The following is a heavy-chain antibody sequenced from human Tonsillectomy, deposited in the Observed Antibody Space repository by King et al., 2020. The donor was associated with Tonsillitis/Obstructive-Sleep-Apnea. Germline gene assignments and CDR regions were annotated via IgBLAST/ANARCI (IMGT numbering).Heavy chain of an antibody. Sequence: QLVQSGAEVKKPGASVKVSCTTSGYTFTSYYMHWVRQAPGQGPEWMGIIHPSGGSTSYAQKFQGRVTLTRDTSTSTVYMELSSLRSEDTAVYYCARDYPGYYYYYMDVWGKGTTVTVSS. CDR3: ARDYPGYYYYYMDV. CDR2: IHPSGGST. J-gene: IGHJ6*03. V-gene: IGHV1-46*01. CDR1: GYTFTSYY.